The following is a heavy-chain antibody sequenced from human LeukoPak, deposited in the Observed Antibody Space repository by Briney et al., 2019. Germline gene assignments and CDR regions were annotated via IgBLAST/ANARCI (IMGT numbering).Heavy chain of an antibody. D-gene: IGHD1-26*01. CDR2: TYFRSKWYC. V-gene: IGHV6-1*01. J-gene: IGHJ4*02. CDR1: GDSVSSDSAA. CDR3: ARDPVGGSTIFDS. Sequence: SQTPSLTCAISGDSVSSDSAAWNWIRQSPSRGLEWLARTYFRSKWYCDYALAVKGRITINPDTSKNQFSLQLNSVTPEDTAVYFCARDPVGGSTIFDSWGQGTLVTVSS.